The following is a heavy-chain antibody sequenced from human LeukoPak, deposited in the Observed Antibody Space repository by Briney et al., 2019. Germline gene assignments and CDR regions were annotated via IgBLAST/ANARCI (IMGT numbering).Heavy chain of an antibody. J-gene: IGHJ5*02. CDR2: VSCDGGNK. CDR1: GFTFSSYG. CDR3: AKDLSVYCDSRGFDP. D-gene: IGHD3-22*01. Sequence: TGGSLRLSCAASGFTFSSYGVHWVRQAPGKGLEWVAFVSCDGGNKYYVDSVKGRFTISRDNSKNTLYLQMNSLRAEDTAVYYCAKDLSVYCDSRGFDPWGQGTLVTVSS. V-gene: IGHV3-30*18.